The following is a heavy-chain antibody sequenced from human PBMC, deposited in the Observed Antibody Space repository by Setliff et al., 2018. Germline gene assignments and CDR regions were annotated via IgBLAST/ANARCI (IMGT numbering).Heavy chain of an antibody. J-gene: IGHJ6*03. V-gene: IGHV4-39*01. D-gene: IGHD5-12*01. CDR2: INYSGST. CDR1: GDSLSSGTQY. CDR3: AKVDIDYIMTRDNTWQYIFYMDV. Sequence: SETLSLTCSVLGDSLSSGTQYWAWIRQPPGKGLEWIGNINYSGSTYYNPSLKSRVTMSVDASRNQVSLKVTSVTAEDTAVYYCAKVDIDYIMTRDNTWQYIFYMDVWGRGTTVT.